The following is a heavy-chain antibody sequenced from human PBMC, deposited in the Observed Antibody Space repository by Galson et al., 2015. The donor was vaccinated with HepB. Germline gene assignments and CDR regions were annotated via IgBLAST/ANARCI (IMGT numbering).Heavy chain of an antibody. CDR2: IYPGDSDT. J-gene: IGHJ3*02. D-gene: IGHD2-15*01. CDR1: GYSFTSYW. Sequence: QSGAEVKKPGESLKISCKGSGYSFTSYWIGWVRQMPGKGLEWMGIIYPGDSDTRYSPSFQGQVTISADKSISTAYLQWSSLKASDTAMYYCARYCSGGSCYSENGAFDIWGQGTMVTVSS. V-gene: IGHV5-51*03. CDR3: ARYCSGGSCYSENGAFDI.